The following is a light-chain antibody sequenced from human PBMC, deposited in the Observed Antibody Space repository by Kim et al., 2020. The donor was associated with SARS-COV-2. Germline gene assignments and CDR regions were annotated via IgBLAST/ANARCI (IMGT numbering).Light chain of an antibody. J-gene: IGLJ2*01. V-gene: IGLV2-14*03. Sequence: GQSITISCTGTSSAVGGYNYVSWYQQHPGKAPKIVIYDVSNRPSGVSNRFSASKSANTASLTISGLQAEDEANYYCSSYTSSSTVIFGGGTQLTVL. CDR2: DVS. CDR3: SSYTSSSTVI. CDR1: SSAVGGYNY.